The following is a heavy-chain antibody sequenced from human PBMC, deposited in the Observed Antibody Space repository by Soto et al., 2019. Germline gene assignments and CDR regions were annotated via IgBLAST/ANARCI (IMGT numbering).Heavy chain of an antibody. Sequence: SETLSLTCAVYGGSFSGYYWSWIRQPPGKGLEWIGEINHSGSTNYNPSLKSRVTISVDTSKNQFSLKLSSVTAADTAVYYCARAVGTVKTKDYWGQGTLVTVYS. CDR2: INHSGST. CDR3: ARAVGTVKTKDY. J-gene: IGHJ4*02. V-gene: IGHV4-34*01. CDR1: GGSFSGYY. D-gene: IGHD6-13*01.